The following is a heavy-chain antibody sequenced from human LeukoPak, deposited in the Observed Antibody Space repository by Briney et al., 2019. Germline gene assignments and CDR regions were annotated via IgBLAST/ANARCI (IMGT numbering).Heavy chain of an antibody. CDR2: INHSGST. V-gene: IGHV4-34*01. J-gene: IGHJ4*02. D-gene: IGHD6-13*01. CDR3: ARTSFIAAAEFDY. CDR1: GRSFSGYY. Sequence: SETLSLTCAVYGRSFSGYYWSWIRQPPGKGLEWIGEINHSGSTNYNPSLKSRVTISVDTSKNQFSLKLSSVTAADTAVYYCARTSFIAAAEFDYWGQGTLVTVSS.